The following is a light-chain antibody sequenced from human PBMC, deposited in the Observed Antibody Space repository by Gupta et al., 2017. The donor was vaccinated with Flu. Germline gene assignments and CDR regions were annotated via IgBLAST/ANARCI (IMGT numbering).Light chain of an antibody. CDR1: QSVSSY. CDR2: DAS. V-gene: IGKV3-11*01. Sequence: EIVLTQSPATLSLSPGERATLSCRASQSVSSYLAWYQQKPGQAPRLLIYDASNRATGIPARFSGSGSGTDFTLTISSLEPEDFAIYYCQQRSNGPPGYTFGQGTNLEIK. CDR3: QQRSNGPPGYT. J-gene: IGKJ2*01.